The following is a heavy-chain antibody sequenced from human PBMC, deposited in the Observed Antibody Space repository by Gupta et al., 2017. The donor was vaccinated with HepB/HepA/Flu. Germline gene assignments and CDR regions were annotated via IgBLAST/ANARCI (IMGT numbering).Heavy chain of an antibody. Sequence: EVQLLQSGGGLAQPGGSLRLSCAASGFGFRNYAMNWVRQAPGKGLEWVSSISGSGGNTYYIAAVKGRFTVSRDNSKNTVYLQLDSLRAEDTAIYYCAKDLYDSSGYYLDHWGQGTLVTVAS. CDR1: GFGFRNYA. J-gene: IGHJ4*02. D-gene: IGHD3-22*01. CDR2: ISGSGGNT. CDR3: AKDLYDSSGYYLDH. V-gene: IGHV3-23*01.